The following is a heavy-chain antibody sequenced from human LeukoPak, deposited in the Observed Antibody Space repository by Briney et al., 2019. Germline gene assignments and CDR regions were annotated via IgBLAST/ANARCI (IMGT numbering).Heavy chain of an antibody. V-gene: IGHV4-39*07. CDR1: GGSISSSSYY. Sequence: SETLSLTCTVSGGSISSSSYYWGWIRQPPGKGLEWIGSIYYSGSTYYNPSLKSRVTISVDTSKNQFSLKLSSVTAADTAVYYCARVRREIDYWGQGTLVTVSS. D-gene: IGHD1-26*01. J-gene: IGHJ4*02. CDR3: ARVRREIDY. CDR2: IYYSGST.